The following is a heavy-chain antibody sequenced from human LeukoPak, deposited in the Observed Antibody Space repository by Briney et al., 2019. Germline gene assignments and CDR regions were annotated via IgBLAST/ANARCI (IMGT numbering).Heavy chain of an antibody. V-gene: IGHV3-30*03. CDR3: ARSYYYDSSGYYVY. CDR2: ISYDGSNK. D-gene: IGHD3-22*01. CDR1: GFTFSSYG. Sequence: PGRSLRLSCAASGFTFSSYGMHWVRQAPGKGLEWVAVISYDGSNKYYADSVKGRFTISRDNSKNTLYLQMNSLRAEDTAVYYCARSYYYDSSGYYVYWGQGTLVTVSS. J-gene: IGHJ4*02.